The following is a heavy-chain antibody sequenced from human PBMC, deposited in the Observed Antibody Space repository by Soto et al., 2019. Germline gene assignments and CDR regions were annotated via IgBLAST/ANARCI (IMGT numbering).Heavy chain of an antibody. J-gene: IGHJ4*02. CDR1: RFTFSAYG. D-gene: IGHD1-20*01. Sequence: QVQLVECGGGVVQPGRSLRLSCAASRFTFSAYGMHWVRQAPGKGLEWVAVISYDGSYKYYADSVKGRFTISRDNSKHTLYLQMNSLRAEDTAVYYCAKAEDNWDDFDYWGQGTLFTVSS. CDR2: ISYDGSYK. CDR3: AKAEDNWDDFDY. V-gene: IGHV3-30*18.